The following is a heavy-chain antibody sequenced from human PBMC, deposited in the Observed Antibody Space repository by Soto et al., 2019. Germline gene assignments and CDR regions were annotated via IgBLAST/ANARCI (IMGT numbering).Heavy chain of an antibody. CDR3: ARQVRWLDS. J-gene: IGHJ4*02. CDR1: GVSVSGSSC. D-gene: IGHD3-10*01. V-gene: IGHV4-59*08. CDR2: IFYNGTT. Sequence: SETLPLTCTVSGVSVSGSSCWTWIRQAPGKGLEWIGCIFYNGTTNYNPSLRSPVTISVDTSKNQFSLKLSSVTVADTAVYYCARQVRWLDSWGQGTLVTVSS.